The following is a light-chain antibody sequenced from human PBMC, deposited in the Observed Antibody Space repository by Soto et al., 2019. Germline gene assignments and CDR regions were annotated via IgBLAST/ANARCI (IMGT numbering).Light chain of an antibody. J-gene: IGKJ4*01. CDR2: SAS. CDR3: QQSYRTPLT. CDR1: QNIARY. V-gene: IGKV1-39*01. Sequence: DIYVTQSPSSLSASVGDRVTITCRASQNIARYLNWYHQIPGKAPKLLISSASSLDSGVPSRFSGSGSGTDFSLIISSLQPEDCATYYCQQSYRTPLTFGGGTKVEIK.